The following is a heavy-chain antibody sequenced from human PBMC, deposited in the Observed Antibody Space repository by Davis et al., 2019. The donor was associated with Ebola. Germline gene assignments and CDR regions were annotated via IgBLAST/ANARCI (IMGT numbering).Heavy chain of an antibody. Sequence: PSETLSLTCAVYGGSFSGYYWSWIRQPPGKGLEWIGEINHSGSTNYNPSLKSRVTISVDTSKNQFSLKLSSVTAADTAVYYCARVDYGGNSWDYYYYMDVWGKWTTVTVSS. CDR1: GGSFSGYY. CDR3: ARVDYGGNSWDYYYYMDV. J-gene: IGHJ6*03. V-gene: IGHV4-34*01. CDR2: INHSGST. D-gene: IGHD4-23*01.